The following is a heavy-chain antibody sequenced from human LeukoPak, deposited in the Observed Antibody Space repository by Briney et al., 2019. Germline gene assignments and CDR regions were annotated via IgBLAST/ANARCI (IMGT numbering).Heavy chain of an antibody. J-gene: IGHJ4*02. CDR1: GFPFSRYG. V-gene: IGHV3-30*02. D-gene: IGHD2-15*01. CDR2: IRYDGSNK. Sequence: GGSLRLSCAASGFPFSRYGVHWVRQAPGKGVEGVAFIRYDGSNKYYADSVKGRFTISRDNSKNTLYLQMNSLRAEDTAVYYCARARNIVVVSADYWGQGTLVTVSS. CDR3: ARARNIVVVSADY.